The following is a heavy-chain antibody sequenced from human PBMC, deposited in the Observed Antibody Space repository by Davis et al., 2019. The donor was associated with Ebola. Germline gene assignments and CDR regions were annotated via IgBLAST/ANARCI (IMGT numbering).Heavy chain of an antibody. CDR3: GRGRGLVNYVIWTGPGGFLLSGMDG. CDR1: GYTFTSYG. V-gene: IGHV1-18*01. D-gene: IGHD3-9*01. CDR2: ISAYNGNT. J-gene: IGHJ6*02. Sequence: ASVKVSCKASGYTFTSYGISWVRKAPGQGLELMGWISAYNGNTNYAQKLQGRVTMTTNTSTSTAYMELRSLRSDDTAGYYCGRGRGLVNYVIWTGPGGFLLSGMDGWGQGPRSPSS.